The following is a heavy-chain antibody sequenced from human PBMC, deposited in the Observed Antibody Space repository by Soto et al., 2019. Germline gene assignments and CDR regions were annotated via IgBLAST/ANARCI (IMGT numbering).Heavy chain of an antibody. J-gene: IGHJ3*02. CDR1: GGSFSGYY. D-gene: IGHD2-21*02. CDR2: INHSGST. Sequence: ETLSLTCAVYGGSFSGYYWSWIRQPPGKGLEWIGEINHSGSTNYNPSLKSRVTISVDTSKNQFSLKLSSVTAADTAVYYCARVSAYCGGDCYWAFDIWGQGTMVTVSS. V-gene: IGHV4-34*01. CDR3: ARVSAYCGGDCYWAFDI.